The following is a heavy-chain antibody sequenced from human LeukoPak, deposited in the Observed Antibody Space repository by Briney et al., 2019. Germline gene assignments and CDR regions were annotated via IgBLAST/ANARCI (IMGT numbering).Heavy chain of an antibody. CDR1: GFVFSSFW. J-gene: IGHJ4*02. V-gene: IGHV3-74*01. CDR2: INNDGSST. D-gene: IGHD1-26*01. Sequence: GGSLRLSCGASGFVFSSFWMHWVRQAPGKGLVWVARINNDGSSTSYADSVKGRFSISRDNAKNTLYLQMSNLRAEDTAVYYCARDPSEWELPNWGQGTLVTVSS. CDR3: ARDPSEWELPN.